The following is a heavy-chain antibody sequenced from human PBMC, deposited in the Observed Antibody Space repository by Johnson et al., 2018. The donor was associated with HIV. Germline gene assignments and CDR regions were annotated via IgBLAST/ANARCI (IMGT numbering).Heavy chain of an antibody. CDR3: ASAAAGIETDAFDI. CDR2: IKQDGSEK. V-gene: IGHV3-7*01. J-gene: IGHJ3*02. D-gene: IGHD6-13*01. Sequence: EVQLVESGGGVVQPGGSLRLSCAASGFTFSSYWMSWVRQAPGKGLEWVANIKQDGSEKYYVDSVKGRFTISRDNAKNSLYLQMNSLRAEDTAVYYCASAAAGIETDAFDIWGQVTMVTVSS. CDR1: GFTFSSYW.